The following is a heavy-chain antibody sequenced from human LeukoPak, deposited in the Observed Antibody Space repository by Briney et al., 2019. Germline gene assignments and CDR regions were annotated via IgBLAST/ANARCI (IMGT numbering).Heavy chain of an antibody. Sequence: ASVKVSCKASGYTFTGYYMHWVRQAPGQGLEWMGWINPNSGGTNYAQKFRGRVTMTRDTSISTAYMELSRLRSDDTAVYYCARDRVYCSSTSCPRGLGYWGQGTLVTVSS. CDR3: ARDRVYCSSTSCPRGLGY. D-gene: IGHD2-2*01. V-gene: IGHV1-2*02. J-gene: IGHJ4*02. CDR1: GYTFTGYY. CDR2: INPNSGGT.